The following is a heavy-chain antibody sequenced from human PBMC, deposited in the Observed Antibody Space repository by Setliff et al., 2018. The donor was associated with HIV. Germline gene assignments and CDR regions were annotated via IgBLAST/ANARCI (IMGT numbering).Heavy chain of an antibody. Sequence: SVKVSCKASGGAFSSYAINWVRQAPGQGLEWMGGIIPMFGTAHYAQKFQGRVTITADESTTTAYMELSSLRSEDTAVFYCARGGSGYYDFWSGSSAFEYWGQGTLVTVSS. D-gene: IGHD3-3*01. CDR3: ARGGSGYYDFWSGSSAFEY. V-gene: IGHV1-69*13. J-gene: IGHJ4*02. CDR2: IIPMFGTA. CDR1: GGAFSSYA.